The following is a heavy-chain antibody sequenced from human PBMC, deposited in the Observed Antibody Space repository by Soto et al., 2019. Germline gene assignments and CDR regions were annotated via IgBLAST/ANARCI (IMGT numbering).Heavy chain of an antibody. V-gene: IGHV4-31*03. CDR1: GGSISSGGYY. CDR3: ARTAPATYPYANHGYHTDY. J-gene: IGHJ4*02. D-gene: IGHD3-3*01. Sequence: QVQLQESGPGLVKPSQTLSLTCTVSGGSISSGGYYWGWIRQHPGKGLEWIAYIYYSGTTYYNPSLKTRITRSVAPSKNQFSLNMRSLVAADTAVYYCARTAPATYPYANHGYHTDYWGQGTLVTVSS. CDR2: IYYSGTT.